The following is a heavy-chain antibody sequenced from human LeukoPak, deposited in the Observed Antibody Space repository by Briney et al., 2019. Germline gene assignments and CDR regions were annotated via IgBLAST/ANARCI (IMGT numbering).Heavy chain of an antibody. D-gene: IGHD3-16*01. Sequence: SETLSLTCAVYGGSFSGYYWSWIRQPPGKGLEWIGEINHSGSTNYNPSLKSRVTISVDTSKNQFSLKLSSVTAADTAVYYCARAPRGESFDYWGQGTLVTVSS. CDR3: ARAPRGESFDY. CDR1: GGSFSGYY. V-gene: IGHV4-34*01. CDR2: INHSGST. J-gene: IGHJ4*02.